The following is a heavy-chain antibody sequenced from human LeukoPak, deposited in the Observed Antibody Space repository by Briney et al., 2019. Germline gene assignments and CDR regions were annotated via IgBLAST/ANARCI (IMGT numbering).Heavy chain of an antibody. Sequence: GGSLRLSCAASGFTFRSYGMHWVRQAPGKGLEWVAFIRYDGRNKYYADSVKGRFTISRDNSKNTLYLQMNSLRPEDMAIYYCAKNPEYSNGWAFYYWGQGTLVTDSS. V-gene: IGHV3-30*02. D-gene: IGHD6-19*01. CDR1: GFTFRSYG. CDR2: IRYDGRNK. J-gene: IGHJ4*02. CDR3: AKNPEYSNGWAFYY.